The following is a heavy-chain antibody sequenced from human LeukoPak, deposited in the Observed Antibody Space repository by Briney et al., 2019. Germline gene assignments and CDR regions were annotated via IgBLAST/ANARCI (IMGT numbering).Heavy chain of an antibody. CDR2: ISWNSGSI. D-gene: IGHD4-17*01. CDR1: GFTFDDYA. V-gene: IGHV3-9*01. Sequence: PGRSLRLSCAASGFTFDDYAMHWVRQAPGKGLEWVSGISWNSGSIGYADSVKGRFTISRDNAKNSLYLQMNSLRAEDTALYYCAKDIGHYGDFYFDYWGQGTLVTVSS. CDR3: AKDIGHYGDFYFDY. J-gene: IGHJ4*02.